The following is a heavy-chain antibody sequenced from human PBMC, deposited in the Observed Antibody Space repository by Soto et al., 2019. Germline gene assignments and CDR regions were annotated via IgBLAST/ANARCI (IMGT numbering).Heavy chain of an antibody. V-gene: IGHV3-30-3*01. CDR3: AREWSTSGDLDY. J-gene: IGHJ4*02. CDR2: ISYDGSIK. Sequence: QVQLVESGGGVVKPGRPLRLPCAASGFTFSSHSIQWVRQAPGKGLEWVAVISYDGSIKYYADSVKGRFTISRDNSKNTAYLQMNSLRAEDTAVFYCAREWSTSGDLDYWGQGTLVIVSS. CDR1: GFTFSSHS. D-gene: IGHD3-10*01.